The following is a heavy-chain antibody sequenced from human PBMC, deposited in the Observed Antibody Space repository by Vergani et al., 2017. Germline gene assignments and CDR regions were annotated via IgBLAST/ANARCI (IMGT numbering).Heavy chain of an antibody. Sequence: QVQLQESGPGLVKPSQTLSLTCTVSGGSISSGSYYWSWIRQPAGKGLEWIGRIYTSGSTNSNPSLKSRVTISVDTSKNQFSLKLSSVTAADTAVYYCARKGLTKEYCSGGSCYDWFDPWGQGTLVTVSS. CDR1: GGSISSGSYY. J-gene: IGHJ5*02. CDR3: ARKGLTKEYCSGGSCYDWFDP. V-gene: IGHV4-61*02. CDR2: IYTSGST. D-gene: IGHD2-15*01.